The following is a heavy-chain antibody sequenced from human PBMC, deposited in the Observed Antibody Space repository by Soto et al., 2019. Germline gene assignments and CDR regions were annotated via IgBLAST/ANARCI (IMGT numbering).Heavy chain of an antibody. V-gene: IGHV4-39*01. D-gene: IGHD5-18*01. Sequence: ETLSLTCIVSGGSINSRYYWGWIRQPPGKAPEWIGSIYYSGTTYYNPSLKSRVTISVDSSRNQVSLKMTSVTAADTAVYYCSRITARPSFEYWCQGLVVTFSS. CDR1: GGSINSRYY. CDR2: IYYSGTT. J-gene: IGHJ4*02. CDR3: SRITARPSFEY.